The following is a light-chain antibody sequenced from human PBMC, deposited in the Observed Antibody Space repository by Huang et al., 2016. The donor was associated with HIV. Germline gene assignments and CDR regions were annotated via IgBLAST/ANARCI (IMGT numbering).Light chain of an antibody. J-gene: IGKJ1*01. Sequence: IQITQSPSTFSASVGDRVTITYRTIQDIRNDLGWYQQNPGKAPKFLIYAASTLHNGVPFSFSGSGSGTFFTLTISSLQPEDFAIYYCRQDNSYPRTFGQGTKVEVK. CDR1: QDIRND. CDR3: RQDNSYPRT. CDR2: AAS. V-gene: IGKV1-6*01.